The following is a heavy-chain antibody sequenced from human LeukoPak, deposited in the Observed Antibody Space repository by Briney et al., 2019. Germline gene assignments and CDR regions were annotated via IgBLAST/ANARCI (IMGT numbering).Heavy chain of an antibody. V-gene: IGHV4-34*01. Sequence: SETLSLNCAVYGGSFSGYYWSCIRQPPGKGLEWIGEINHSGSTNYNPSLKSRVTISVDTSKNQFSLKLSSVTAADTAVYYCARPSRYYGSGSPNWFDPWGQGTLVTVSS. CDR1: GGSFSGYY. CDR2: INHSGST. CDR3: ARPSRYYGSGSPNWFDP. D-gene: IGHD3-10*01. J-gene: IGHJ5*02.